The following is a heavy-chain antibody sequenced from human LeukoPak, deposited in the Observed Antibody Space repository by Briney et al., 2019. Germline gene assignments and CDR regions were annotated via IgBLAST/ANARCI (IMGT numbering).Heavy chain of an antibody. CDR1: GFSFSNHG. V-gene: IGHV3-33*05. CDR2: VTYDGNHK. J-gene: IGHJ4*02. CDR3: ARGSCSGGSCPYDF. D-gene: IGHD2-15*01. Sequence: GGSLRLSCAASGFSFSNHGMNGVRQAPGKGLEWVAVVTYDGNHKNYADSVKGRFTISKDNPKNTLYLQMNSLRAEDTAVFYCARGSCSGGSCPYDFWGQGTLVTVSS.